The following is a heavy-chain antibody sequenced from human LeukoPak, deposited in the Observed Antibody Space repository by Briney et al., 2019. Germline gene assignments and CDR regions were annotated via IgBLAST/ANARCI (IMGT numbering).Heavy chain of an antibody. CDR3: ARRGATRVAFDI. J-gene: IGHJ3*02. V-gene: IGHV3-9*01. D-gene: IGHD1-26*01. CDR1: GFTFDDYA. CDR2: ISWNSGSI. Sequence: PGGSLRLSCAASGFTFDDYAMHWVRQAPGKGLEWVSGISWNSGSIGYADSVKGRFTISRDNAKNTLYLQMNSLRAEDTAVYYCARRGATRVAFDIWGQGTMVTVSS.